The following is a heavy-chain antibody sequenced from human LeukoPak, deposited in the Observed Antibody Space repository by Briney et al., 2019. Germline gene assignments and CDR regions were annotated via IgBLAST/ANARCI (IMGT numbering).Heavy chain of an antibody. CDR2: ISGSGGST. D-gene: IGHD2-2*01. CDR1: GFTFSSYA. V-gene: IGHV3-23*01. Sequence: GGSLRPSCAASGFTFSSYAMSWVRQAPGKGLEWVSAISGSGGSTYYADSVKGRFTISRDNSKNTLYLQMNSLRAEDTAVYYCAKDRIVVPQGGFVDYWGQGTLVTVSS. J-gene: IGHJ4*02. CDR3: AKDRIVVPQGGFVDY.